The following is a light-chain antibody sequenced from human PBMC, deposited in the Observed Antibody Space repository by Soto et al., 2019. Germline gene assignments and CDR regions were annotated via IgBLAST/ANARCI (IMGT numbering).Light chain of an antibody. CDR3: QHYYTVPVT. CDR2: WAS. J-gene: IGKJ5*01. Sequence: DIVMTQSPDSLAASLGERATINCKSSQTVLRSSNNKNHLAWYQQKPEQPPKMLISWASTRESGVPDRFSGSGSGTDFTLTISSLQAEDVAVYYCQHYYTVPVTFGQGKRLEIK. V-gene: IGKV4-1*01. CDR1: QTVLRSSNNKNH.